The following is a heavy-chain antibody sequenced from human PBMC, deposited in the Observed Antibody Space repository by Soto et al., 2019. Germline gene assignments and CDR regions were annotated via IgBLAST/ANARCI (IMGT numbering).Heavy chain of an antibody. Sequence: EVQLVESGGGLVQPGGSLRLSCAASGFTFSSYSMNWVRQAPGKGLEWVSYISSSSSTIYYADSVKGRFTISRDNAKNSRYLQMNSLRDEDTAVYYCARDSAEYSSLRGAEYFQHWGQGTLVTVSS. J-gene: IGHJ1*01. CDR3: ARDSAEYSSLRGAEYFQH. V-gene: IGHV3-48*02. CDR1: GFTFSSYS. CDR2: ISSSSSTI. D-gene: IGHD6-6*01.